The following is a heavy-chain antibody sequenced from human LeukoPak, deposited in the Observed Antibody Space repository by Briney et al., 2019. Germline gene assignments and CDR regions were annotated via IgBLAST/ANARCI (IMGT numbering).Heavy chain of an antibody. CDR1: GGTFSSYG. CDR2: INPNSGGT. V-gene: IGHV1-2*02. J-gene: IGHJ4*02. CDR3: ARGGIAAAGPNFDY. D-gene: IGHD6-13*01. Sequence: ASVKVSCKASGGTFSSYGISWVRQAPGQGLEWMGWINPNSGGTNYAQKFQGRVTMTRDTSISTAYMELSRLRSDDTAVYYCARGGIAAAGPNFDYWGQGTLVTVSS.